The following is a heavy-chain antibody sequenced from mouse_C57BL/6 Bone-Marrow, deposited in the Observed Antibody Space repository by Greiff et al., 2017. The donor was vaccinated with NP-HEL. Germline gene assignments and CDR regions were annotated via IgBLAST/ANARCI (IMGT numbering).Heavy chain of an antibody. CDR3: ARHDDGCYDCCFDF. D-gene: IGHD2-3*01. CDR1: GYTFTSYG. CDR2: IYPRSGNT. V-gene: IGHV1-81*01. Sequence: VQLQQSGAELARPGASVKLSCKASGYTFTSYGISWVKQRTGQGLEWIGEIYPRSGNTYYNEKFKGKATLTADKSSSTAYMALRSLTSEDSAVYFCARHDDGCYDCCFDFWGTGTTLTVSS. J-gene: IGHJ1*03.